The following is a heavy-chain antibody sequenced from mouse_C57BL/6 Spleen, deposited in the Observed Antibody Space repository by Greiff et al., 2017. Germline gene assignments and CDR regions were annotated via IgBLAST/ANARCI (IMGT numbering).Heavy chain of an antibody. CDR2: INPNNGGT. Sequence: EVQLQQSGPELVKPGASVKISCKASGYTFTDYYMNWVKQSHGKSLEWIGDINPNNGGTSYNQKFKGKATLTVDQSSSTAYMELRSLTSDDSAVYYCARLSGGYYPWLAYWGQGTLVTVSA. CDR3: ARLSGGYYPWLAY. CDR1: GYTFTDYY. J-gene: IGHJ3*01. V-gene: IGHV1-26*01. D-gene: IGHD2-3*01.